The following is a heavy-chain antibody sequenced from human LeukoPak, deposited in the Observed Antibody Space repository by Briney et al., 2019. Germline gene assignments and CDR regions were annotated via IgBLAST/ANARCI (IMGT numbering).Heavy chain of an antibody. D-gene: IGHD3-22*01. J-gene: IGHJ4*02. Sequence: PGGSLRLSCAASGFTFSSYAMSWVRQAPGKGLVWVSRINSDGSSTSYADSVKGRFTISRDNAKNTLYLQMNSLRAEDTAVYYCARVLEWLYYYDSSGYSHWGQGTLVTVSS. V-gene: IGHV3-74*01. CDR1: GFTFSSYA. CDR3: ARVLEWLYYYDSSGYSH. CDR2: INSDGSST.